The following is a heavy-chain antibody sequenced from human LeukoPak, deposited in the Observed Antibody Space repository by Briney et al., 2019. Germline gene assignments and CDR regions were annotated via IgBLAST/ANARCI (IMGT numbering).Heavy chain of an antibody. J-gene: IGHJ4*02. Sequence: SGGSLRLSCTVSGFTVSSNSMSWVRQAPGKGLEWVSAIGGSGGSTYYADSVKGRFTISRDNSKNTLYLQMNSLRAEDTAVYYCAKGGYYYDSSGYYDYWGQGTLVTVSS. CDR3: AKGGYYYDSSGYYDY. D-gene: IGHD3-22*01. V-gene: IGHV3-23*01. CDR1: GFTVSSNS. CDR2: IGGSGGST.